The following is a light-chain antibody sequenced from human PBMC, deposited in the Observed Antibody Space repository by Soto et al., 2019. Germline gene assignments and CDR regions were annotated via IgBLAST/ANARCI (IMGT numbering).Light chain of an antibody. CDR1: QNIRSW. Sequence: DIQMTQSPSTLSASVGDRVTITCRASQNIRSWLAWYQQKPGKAPRLLIYKASSLESGVPSRFGGSGSGTEFSLTISSLQPDDYATYYCQQYDSSSTFGGGTKVEIK. J-gene: IGKJ4*02. CDR2: KAS. CDR3: QQYDSSST. V-gene: IGKV1-5*03.